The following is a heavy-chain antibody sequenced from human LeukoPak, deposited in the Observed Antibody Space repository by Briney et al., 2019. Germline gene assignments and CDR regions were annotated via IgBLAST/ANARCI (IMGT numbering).Heavy chain of an antibody. V-gene: IGHV1-46*01. Sequence: ASVKVSCKSSGYTFTRHYLHWVRQAPGQGLEWVGLINPTGTSSWSAQKFQGRVTLTEDTSTDTAYMELNSLRSEDTAVYYCAADGGPLTSAGSFWGQGTLVTVSS. D-gene: IGHD6-13*01. CDR3: AADGGPLTSAGSF. CDR1: GYTFTRHY. J-gene: IGHJ4*02. CDR2: INPTGTSS.